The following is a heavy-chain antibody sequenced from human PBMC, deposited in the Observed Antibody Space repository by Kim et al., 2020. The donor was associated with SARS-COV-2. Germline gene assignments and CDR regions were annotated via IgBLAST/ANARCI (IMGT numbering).Heavy chain of an antibody. CDR2: IYYSGST. D-gene: IGHD3-22*01. V-gene: IGHV4-39*01. CDR1: GGSISSSSYY. CDR3: ARSRMYYDSTGYYYAYYFDY. Sequence: SETLSLTCTVSGGSISSSSYYWGWIRQPPGKGLEWIGSIYYSGSTYYNPSLKSRVTISVHTSKNQFSLKLSSVTAADTAVYYCARSRMYYDSTGYYYAYYFDYWGQGTLVTVSS. J-gene: IGHJ4*02.